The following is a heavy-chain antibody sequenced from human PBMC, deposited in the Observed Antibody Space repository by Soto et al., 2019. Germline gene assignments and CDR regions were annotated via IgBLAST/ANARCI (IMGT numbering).Heavy chain of an antibody. V-gene: IGHV1-46*01. D-gene: IGHD3-3*01. CDR3: AAVSFFGVVTPSAPAFDY. J-gene: IGHJ4*02. CDR1: GYTFASNS. Sequence: ASVKVSCKACGYTFASNSRYWVQHDPQQGLEWMGIINPSGGSTSYAQKFQGRVTMTRDTSTSTVYMELSSLRSEDTAVYYCAAVSFFGVVTPSAPAFDYWGQGTLVTVSS. CDR2: INPSGGST.